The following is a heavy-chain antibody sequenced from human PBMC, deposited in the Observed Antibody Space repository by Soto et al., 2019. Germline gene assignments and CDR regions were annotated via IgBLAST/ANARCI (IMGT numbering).Heavy chain of an antibody. D-gene: IGHD4-17*01. CDR3: AKRSVYGDVDY. J-gene: IGHJ4*02. Sequence: QVQLQESGPGLLKPSGTLSLICAVSGGSISSSNWWTWVRQPPGKGLEWIAEIYHSGITNYNPSLKSRLTISLDRSRNQLSLGLSSVTAADTAVYYCAKRSVYGDVDYWGQGTLVTVSS. CDR2: IYHSGIT. V-gene: IGHV4-4*02. CDR1: GGSISSSNW.